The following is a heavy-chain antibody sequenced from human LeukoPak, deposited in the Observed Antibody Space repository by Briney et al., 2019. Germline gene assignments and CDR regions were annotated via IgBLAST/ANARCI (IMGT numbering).Heavy chain of an antibody. V-gene: IGHV1-2*02. CDR2: INPNSGGT. Sequence: ASVKVSCKASGYTFTGYYMHWVRQAPGQGLEWMGWINPNSGGTNYAQKFQGRVTMTRDTSISTAYMELSRLRSDDTAVYYCARVREGGFGELLLFDYWGQGTLVTVSS. D-gene: IGHD3-10*01. CDR1: GYTFTGYY. J-gene: IGHJ4*02. CDR3: ARVREGGFGELLLFDY.